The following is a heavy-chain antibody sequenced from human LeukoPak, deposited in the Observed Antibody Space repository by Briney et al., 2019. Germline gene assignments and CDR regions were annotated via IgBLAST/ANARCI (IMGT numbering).Heavy chain of an antibody. CDR2: ISAYNGNT. D-gene: IGHD6-13*01. Sequence: ASVKVSCKASGYTFTSYDINWVRQAPGQGLEWMGWISAYNGNTNYAQKLQGRVTMTTDTSTSTAYMELRSLRSDDTAVYYCARKYSSSWSYYFDYWGQGTLVTVSS. J-gene: IGHJ4*02. V-gene: IGHV1-18*01. CDR3: ARKYSSSWSYYFDY. CDR1: GYTFTSYD.